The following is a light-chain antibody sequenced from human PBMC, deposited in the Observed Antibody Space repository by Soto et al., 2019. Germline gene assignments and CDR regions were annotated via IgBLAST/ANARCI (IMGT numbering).Light chain of an antibody. J-gene: IGLJ2*01. CDR2: EGN. CDR1: SGSIASNY. CDR3: QSYDSSTVV. Sequence: NFMLTQPHSVSESPGKTVNISCTRSSGSIASNYVQWYQQRPGSVPTTVIYEGNQRPSGVPDRFPGSTDGSSNSASLTISGLQTEDEADYYCQSYDSSTVVFGGGTKLTVL. V-gene: IGLV6-57*04.